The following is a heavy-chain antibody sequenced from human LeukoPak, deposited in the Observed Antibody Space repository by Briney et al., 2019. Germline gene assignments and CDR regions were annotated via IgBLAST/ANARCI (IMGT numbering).Heavy chain of an antibody. V-gene: IGHV4-34*01. CDR3: APSLRPVTGTTPPYYGMDV. D-gene: IGHD1-7*01. CDR1: GGSFSGYY. CDR2: INHSGST. J-gene: IGHJ6*02. Sequence: SETLSLTCAVYGGSFSGYYWSWIRQPPGKGLEWIGEINHSGSTNYNPSLKSRVTISVDTSKNQFSLKLSSVTAADTAVYYCAPSLRPVTGTTPPYYGMDVWGQGTTVTVSS.